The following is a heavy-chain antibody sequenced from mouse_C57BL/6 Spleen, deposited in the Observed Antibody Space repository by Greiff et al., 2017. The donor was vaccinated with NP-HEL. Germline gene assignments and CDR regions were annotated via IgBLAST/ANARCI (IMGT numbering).Heavy chain of an antibody. J-gene: IGHJ2*01. CDR3: ATITTVVAHLDY. Sequence: QVQLKQPGAELVKPGASVKLSCKASGYTFTSYWMHWVKQRPGQGLEWIGMIHPNSGSTNYNEKFKSKATLTVDKSSSTAYMQLSSLTSEDSAVYYCATITTVVAHLDYWGQGTTLTVSS. CDR1: GYTFTSYW. CDR2: IHPNSGST. D-gene: IGHD1-1*01. V-gene: IGHV1-64*01.